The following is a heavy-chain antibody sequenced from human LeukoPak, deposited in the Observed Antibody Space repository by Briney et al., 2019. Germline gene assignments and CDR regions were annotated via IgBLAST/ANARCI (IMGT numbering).Heavy chain of an antibody. J-gene: IGHJ4*02. CDR2: ISSSSTI. CDR3: ARDLYYFDY. Sequence: GGSLRLSCAASGFTFSSYSMNWVRQAPGKGLEWVSYISSSSTIYYADSVKGRFTISRDKAKNSLYLQMNSLRDEDTAVYYCARDLYYFDYWGQGTLVTVSS. CDR1: GFTFSSYS. V-gene: IGHV3-48*02.